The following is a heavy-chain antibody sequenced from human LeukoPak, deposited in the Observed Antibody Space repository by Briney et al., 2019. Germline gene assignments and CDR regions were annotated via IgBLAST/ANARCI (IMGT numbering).Heavy chain of an antibody. CDR1: TFTFSDDY. CDR3: ATERLGIFEF. D-gene: IGHD3-3*01. J-gene: IGHJ4*02. Sequence: GGSLRLSCTASTFTFSDDYMGWIRQAPGKGPEWVSSISPGSSYRFCADSVEGRFTISRDDAKNSVYLQMNNLRVDDTAVYYCATERLGIFEFWGQGSLVTVSS. CDR2: ISPGSSYR. V-gene: IGHV3-11*05.